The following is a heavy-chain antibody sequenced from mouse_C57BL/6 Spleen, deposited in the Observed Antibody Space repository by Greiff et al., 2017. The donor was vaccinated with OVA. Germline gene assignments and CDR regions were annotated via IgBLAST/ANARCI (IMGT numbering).Heavy chain of an antibody. CDR2: IYPGSGST. Sequence: VQLQQPGAELVKPGASVKMSCKASGYTFTSYWITWVKQRPGQGLEWIGDIYPGSGSTNYNEKFKSKATLTVDTSSSTAYMQLSSLTSEDSAVYYCARVAYYSNYFDYWGQGTTLTVSS. J-gene: IGHJ2*01. CDR1: GYTFTSYW. D-gene: IGHD2-5*01. CDR3: ARVAYYSNYFDY. V-gene: IGHV1-55*01.